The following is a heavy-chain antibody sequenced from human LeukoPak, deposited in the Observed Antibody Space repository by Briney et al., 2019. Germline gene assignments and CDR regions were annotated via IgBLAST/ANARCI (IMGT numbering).Heavy chain of an antibody. D-gene: IGHD1-26*01. Sequence: PGGSLRLSCAASGFTFSSSAMSWVRQAPGKGLEWVSAISGGGGSTYYADSVKGRFTISRDNSKNTVYLQMNSLRAEHTAVYYCAKEEGVSYYLPLIPFDYWGQGTLVTVSS. CDR3: AKEEGVSYYLPLIPFDY. V-gene: IGHV3-23*01. J-gene: IGHJ4*02. CDR1: GFTFSSSA. CDR2: ISGGGGST.